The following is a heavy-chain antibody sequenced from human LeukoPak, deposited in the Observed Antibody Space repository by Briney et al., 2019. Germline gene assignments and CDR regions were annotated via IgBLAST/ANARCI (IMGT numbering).Heavy chain of an antibody. Sequence: GGSLRLSCVASGFTVSSHDMSWVRQAPGKGLEWVSVIYMGGNTFYADSVKGRFTISRDNSKNTLFLQMNSLRVEDTAVYYCARSLYCSGGRCGGIDYWGQGTLVTVSS. CDR1: GFTVSSHD. V-gene: IGHV3-53*05. CDR3: ARSLYCSGGRCGGIDY. CDR2: IYMGGNT. J-gene: IGHJ4*02. D-gene: IGHD2-15*01.